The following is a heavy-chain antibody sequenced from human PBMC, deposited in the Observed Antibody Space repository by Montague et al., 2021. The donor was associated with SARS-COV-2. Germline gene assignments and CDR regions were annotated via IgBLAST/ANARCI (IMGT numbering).Heavy chain of an antibody. V-gene: IGHV4-39*01. D-gene: IGHD3-22*01. CDR1: GGSISSSSYY. CDR2: IYYSGST. J-gene: IGHJ5*02. Sequence: SETLSLTCTVSGGSISSSSYYWGWIHQPPGKGLEWIGSIYYSGSTYYNPSLKSRVTISVDTSKNQFSLKLSSVTAADTAVYYCARGVTMIVVVMRYNWFDPWGQGTLVTVSS. CDR3: ARGVTMIVVVMRYNWFDP.